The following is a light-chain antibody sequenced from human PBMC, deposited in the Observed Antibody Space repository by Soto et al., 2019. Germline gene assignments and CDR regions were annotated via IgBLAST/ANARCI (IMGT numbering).Light chain of an antibody. CDR2: GAS. CDR3: QQYGSSPT. V-gene: IGKV3-20*01. J-gene: IGKJ4*01. CDR1: QSVSSSY. Sequence: EIVLTQSPGTLSLSPGERATLSFRASQSVSSSYLAWYQQKPGQAPRLLIYGASSRATGIPDRFSGSGSGTYFTLTISTLEPEDFAVYYCQQYGSSPTFGGGTKVEIK.